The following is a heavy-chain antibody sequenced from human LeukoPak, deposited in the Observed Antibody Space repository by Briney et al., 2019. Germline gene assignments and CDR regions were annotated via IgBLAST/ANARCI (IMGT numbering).Heavy chain of an antibody. CDR3: ARGLYDFWSRYLGPYFDY. J-gene: IGHJ4*02. Sequence: PSETLSLTCTVSGGSISSYYWSWIRQPPVKGLEWIRYIYYSGSTNYNPSLKSRVTISVDTSTNQFSLKLSSVTAADTAVYYRARGLYDFWSRYLGPYFDYCGQGTLVTVAS. CDR2: IYYSGST. CDR1: GGSISSYY. D-gene: IGHD3-3*01. V-gene: IGHV4-59*01.